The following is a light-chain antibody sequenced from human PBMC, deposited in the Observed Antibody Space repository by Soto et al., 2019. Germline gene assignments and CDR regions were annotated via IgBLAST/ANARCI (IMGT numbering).Light chain of an antibody. CDR3: QVYGPSLPIT. CDR1: QSVSSTY. Sequence: IVLTQSPGTLSVSPGERATLSCRAGQSVSSTYLAWYQQKPGQAPRILLYGASSRATGIPDRFTGSGSRSDLTLTISRLDPEDFGVYYCQVYGPSLPITFGQGTRLEI. V-gene: IGKV3-20*01. J-gene: IGKJ5*01. CDR2: GAS.